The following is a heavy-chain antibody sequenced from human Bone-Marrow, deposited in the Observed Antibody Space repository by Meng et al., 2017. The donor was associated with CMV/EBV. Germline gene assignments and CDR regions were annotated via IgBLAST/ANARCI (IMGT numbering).Heavy chain of an antibody. CDR3: ARVPQGGEVAQGGY. CDR2: ISYDGTNK. CDR1: GFTFSNYA. J-gene: IGHJ4*02. Sequence: GGSLRLSCAASGFTFSNYAMHWVRQAPGKGLEWVAVISYDGTNKYCADSVKGRFTISRDNAKNSLYLQMNSLRAEDTAVYYCARVPQGGEVAQGGYWGQGTLVTVSS. D-gene: IGHD3-10*01. V-gene: IGHV3-30*04.